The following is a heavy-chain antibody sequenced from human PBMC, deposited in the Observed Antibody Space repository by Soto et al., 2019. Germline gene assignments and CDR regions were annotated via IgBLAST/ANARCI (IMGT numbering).Heavy chain of an antibody. Sequence: PSETLSLTCTVSGGSISSYYWSWIRQPPGKGLEWIGYIYYSGSTNYNPSLKSRVTISVDTSKNQFSLKLSSVTAADTAVYYCARTSSSWGEGGFDYWGQGTLVTVSS. CDR3: ARTSSSWGEGGFDY. D-gene: IGHD6-13*01. V-gene: IGHV4-59*08. CDR1: GGSISSYY. J-gene: IGHJ4*02. CDR2: IYYSGST.